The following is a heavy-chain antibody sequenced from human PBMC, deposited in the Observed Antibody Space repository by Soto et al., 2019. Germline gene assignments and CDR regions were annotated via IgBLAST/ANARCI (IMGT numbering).Heavy chain of an antibody. Sequence: SETLSLTCAVSGGSISSSHWWSWVRQPPGKGLEWIGEIYHSGSTNYNSSFKSRVTMSVDTSKNQFSLRLSSVTAANTAIYYCATRITVFGLLIPPFDTWGQGAQVTVSS. CDR2: IYHSGST. D-gene: IGHD3-3*01. CDR3: ATRITVFGLLIPPFDT. V-gene: IGHV4-4*02. J-gene: IGHJ5*02. CDR1: GGSISSSHW.